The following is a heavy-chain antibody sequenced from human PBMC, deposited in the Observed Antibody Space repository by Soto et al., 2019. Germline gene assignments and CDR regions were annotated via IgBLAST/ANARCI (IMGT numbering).Heavy chain of an antibody. CDR1: GYSFTSYW. Sequence: PGESLKISCKGSGYSFTSYWIGWVRQMPGKGLEWMGIIYPGDSDTRYSPSFQGQVTISADKSISTAYLQWSSLKASDTAMYYCARQGPALDYYYYYGMDVWGQGTTVTVSS. J-gene: IGHJ6*02. D-gene: IGHD2-2*01. CDR2: IYPGDSDT. V-gene: IGHV5-51*01. CDR3: ARQGPALDYYYYYGMDV.